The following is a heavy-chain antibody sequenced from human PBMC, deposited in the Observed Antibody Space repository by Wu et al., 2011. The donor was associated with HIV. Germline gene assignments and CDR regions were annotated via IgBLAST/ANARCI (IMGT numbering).Heavy chain of an antibody. CDR3: ARPYCSGGSCYGLFDY. J-gene: IGHJ4*02. D-gene: IGHD2-15*01. CDR1: GYTFTSDY. Sequence: QVQLVQSGAEVKKPGASVKVSCKASGYTFTSDYMHWVRQAPRQGLEWLGRIIPIFGTANYAQKFQGRVTITADESTSTAYMELSSLRSEDTAVYYCARPYCSGGSCYGLFDYWGQGTLVTVSS. CDR2: IIPIFGTA. V-gene: IGHV1-69*18.